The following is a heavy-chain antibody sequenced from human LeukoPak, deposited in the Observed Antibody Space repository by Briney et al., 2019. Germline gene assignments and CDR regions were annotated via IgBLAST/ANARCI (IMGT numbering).Heavy chain of an antibody. CDR2: IHTSGNT. CDR1: GGSISSSSYY. V-gene: IGHV4-61*02. D-gene: IGHD6-6*01. J-gene: IGHJ4*02. Sequence: PSETLSLTCTVSGGSISSSSYYWSWIRQPAGKGLEWIGRIHTSGNTDYNPSLKSRVAMSVDTSKNQFSLKLSSVTAADTAVYYCAREGSVTARPLVSIDYWGQGTLVTISS. CDR3: AREGSVTARPLVSIDY.